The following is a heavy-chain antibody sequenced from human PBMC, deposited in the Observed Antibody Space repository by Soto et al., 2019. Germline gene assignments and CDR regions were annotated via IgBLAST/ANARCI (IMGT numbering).Heavy chain of an antibody. CDR2: IKSKTDGGTT. CDR1: RFPSGNAW. V-gene: IGHV3-15*01. CDR3: TTIVTMVRGVIVYFDY. D-gene: IGHD3-10*01. J-gene: IGHJ4*02. Sequence: GGSLRLSCAASRFPSGNAWISRVPQAPGKALEWVGRIKSKTDGGTTDYAAPVKGRFTISRDDSKNTLYLQMNSLKTEDTAVYYCTTIVTMVRGVIVYFDYWGQGT.